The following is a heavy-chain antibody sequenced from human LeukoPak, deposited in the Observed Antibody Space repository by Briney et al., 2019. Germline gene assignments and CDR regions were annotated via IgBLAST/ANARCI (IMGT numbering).Heavy chain of an antibody. CDR3: ARGKRGIAVAGLPGAY. CDR1: GYTFTSYG. D-gene: IGHD6-19*01. Sequence: ASVKVSCKASGYTFTSYGISWVRQAPGQGLEWMGWISAKKGNTDYAQKLQGRVTMTRNTSISTAYMELSSLRSEDTAVYYCARGKRGIAVAGLPGAYWGQGTLVTVSS. CDR2: ISAKKGNT. V-gene: IGHV1-18*01. J-gene: IGHJ4*02.